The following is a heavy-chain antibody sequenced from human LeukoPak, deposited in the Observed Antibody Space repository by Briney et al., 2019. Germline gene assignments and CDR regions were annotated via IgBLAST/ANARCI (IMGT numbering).Heavy chain of an antibody. D-gene: IGHD3-3*01. Sequence: PSETLSLTCTVSGGSISSSSYYWGWIRQPPGKALEWIGSIYYSGSTYYNPSLRSRVTISVDTSKNQFSLKVSSVTAADTAMYYCARRQRFLEDYYYLDVWGKGTTVTVSS. CDR3: ARRQRFLEDYYYLDV. J-gene: IGHJ6*03. V-gene: IGHV4-39*01. CDR1: GGSISSSSYY. CDR2: IYYSGST.